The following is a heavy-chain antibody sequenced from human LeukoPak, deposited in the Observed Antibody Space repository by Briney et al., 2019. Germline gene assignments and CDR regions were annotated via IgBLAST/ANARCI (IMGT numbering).Heavy chain of an antibody. D-gene: IGHD3-22*01. V-gene: IGHV3-30-3*01. CDR2: ISYDGSNK. Sequence: GRSLRLSCAASGFTFSSYAMHWVRQAPAKGLDWVAVISYDGSNKYYADSVKGRFTISRDNSKNTLYLQMNSLRAEDTAVYYCARDQGYDSSGYALDYWGQGTLVTVSS. J-gene: IGHJ4*02. CDR3: ARDQGYDSSGYALDY. CDR1: GFTFSSYA.